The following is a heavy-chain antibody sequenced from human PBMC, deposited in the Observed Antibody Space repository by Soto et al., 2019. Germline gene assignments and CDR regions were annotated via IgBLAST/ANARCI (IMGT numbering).Heavy chain of an antibody. Sequence: SETLSLTCAVYRGSFSGYYRSLIRQPPGKGLEWIGEINHSGRTNYNPSLKSRVTISADTSKNQFSLKLSSVTAADTGVYQCARGPAYYAFWTGYSTREHYFDYCGQRALVTVSS. CDR2: INHSGRT. CDR1: RGSFSGYY. V-gene: IGHV4-34*01. D-gene: IGHD3-3*01. J-gene: IGHJ4*02. CDR3: ARGPAYYAFWTGYSTREHYFDY.